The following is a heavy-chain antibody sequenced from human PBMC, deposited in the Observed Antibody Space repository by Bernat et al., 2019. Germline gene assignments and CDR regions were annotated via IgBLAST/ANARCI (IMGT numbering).Heavy chain of an antibody. CDR3: ARVPTPNYIVVVPAANNYYYYGMDV. V-gene: IGHV1-18*01. D-gene: IGHD2-2*01. J-gene: IGHJ6*02. CDR1: GYTFTSYG. Sequence: QVQLVQSGAEVKKPGASVKVSCKASGYTFTSYGISWVRQAPGQGLERMGWISAYNGNTNYAQKLQGRVTMTTDTSTSTAYMELRSLRSDDTAVYYCARVPTPNYIVVVPAANNYYYYGMDVWGQGTTVTVSS. CDR2: ISAYNGNT.